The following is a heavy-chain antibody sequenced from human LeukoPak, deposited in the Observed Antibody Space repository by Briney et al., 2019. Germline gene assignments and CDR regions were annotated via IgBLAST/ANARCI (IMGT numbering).Heavy chain of an antibody. V-gene: IGHV4-61*02. CDR2: IYTSGST. Sequence: SKTLSLTYTVSGGSISSGSYYWSWIRQPAGKGLEWIGRIYTSGSTNYNPSLKSRVTISVDTSKNQFSLKLSSVTAADTAVYYCARDSGSYYDWGQGTLVTVSS. D-gene: IGHD1-26*01. CDR3: ARDSGSYYD. CDR1: GGSISSGSYY. J-gene: IGHJ4*02.